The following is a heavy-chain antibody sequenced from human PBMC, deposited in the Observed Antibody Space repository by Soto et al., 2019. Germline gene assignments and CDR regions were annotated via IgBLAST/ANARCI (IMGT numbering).Heavy chain of an antibody. J-gene: IGHJ6*02. Sequence: VASVKVSCKASGYTFTSYYMHWVRQAPGQGLEWMGGIIPIFGTANYAQKFQGRVTITADESTSTAYMELSSLRSEDTAVYYCARDPLYFVQGTVRGAYYGMDVWGQGTTVTVSS. D-gene: IGHD3-10*01. V-gene: IGHV1-69*13. CDR3: ARDPLYFVQGTVRGAYYGMDV. CDR1: GYTFTSYY. CDR2: IIPIFGTA.